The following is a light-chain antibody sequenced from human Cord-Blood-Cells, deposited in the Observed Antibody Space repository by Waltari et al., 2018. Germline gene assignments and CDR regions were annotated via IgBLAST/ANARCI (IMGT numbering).Light chain of an antibody. Sequence: DIQITESPSSLSVSVGDRVTITCRASQSISSYLNWYQQKPGKAPKLLIYAASSLQSGVPSRFSGSRSGTDFTLTISSLQPEDFATYYCQQSYSTPFSFGQGTKLEIK. J-gene: IGKJ2*03. CDR1: QSISSY. V-gene: IGKV1-39*01. CDR2: AAS. CDR3: QQSYSTPFS.